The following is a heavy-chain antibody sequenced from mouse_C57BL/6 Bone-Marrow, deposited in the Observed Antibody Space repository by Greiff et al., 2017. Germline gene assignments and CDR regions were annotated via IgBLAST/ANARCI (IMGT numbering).Heavy chain of an antibody. V-gene: IGHV1-59*01. CDR2: IDPSDSYT. J-gene: IGHJ3*01. D-gene: IGHD1-1*01. Sequence: VQLQQPGAELVRPGTSVKLSCKASGYTFTSYWMHWVKQRPGQGLEWIGVIDPSDSYTNYNQKFKGKATLTVDTSSSTAYMQLSSLTSEDSAVYYGARSPLITTGADWGQGTLVTVSA. CDR1: GYTFTSYW. CDR3: ARSPLITTGAD.